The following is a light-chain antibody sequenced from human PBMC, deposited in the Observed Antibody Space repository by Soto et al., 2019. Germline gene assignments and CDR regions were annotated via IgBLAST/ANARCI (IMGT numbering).Light chain of an antibody. Sequence: DIQLTQSPSSLSAFVGDRVIITCRASQSISHFLNWYQQKPGKAPKLLIHTASSLQRGVPSRFSGSGSGTEFSLTISSLQPEDSATYYCQQSYSNIMYTFGQGTKLEIK. CDR3: QQSYSNIMYT. CDR1: QSISHF. V-gene: IGKV1-39*01. CDR2: TAS. J-gene: IGKJ2*01.